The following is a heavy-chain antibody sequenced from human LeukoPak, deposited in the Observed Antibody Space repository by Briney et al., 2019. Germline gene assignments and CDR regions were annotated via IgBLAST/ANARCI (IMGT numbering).Heavy chain of an antibody. D-gene: IGHD6-13*01. CDR3: AREDDTIADNTFDI. Sequence: SETLPLTCTVSGGSISISSSYWGWIRQPPGKGLEWVGSVHYSGNTFYNPSLKSRVTISLDTSKNHFSLKVHSVTAADTAVYYCAREDDTIADNTFDIWGQGTVVTVSS. J-gene: IGHJ3*02. CDR2: VHYSGNT. CDR1: GGSISISSSY. V-gene: IGHV4-39*07.